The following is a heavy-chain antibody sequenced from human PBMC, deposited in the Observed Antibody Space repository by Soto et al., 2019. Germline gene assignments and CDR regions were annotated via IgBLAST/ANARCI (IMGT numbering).Heavy chain of an antibody. Sequence: QVQLVESGGGVVQPGRSLRLSCAASGFTFSSYGMHWVRQAPGKGLEWVAVIWYDGSNKYYADSVKGRFTISRDNSKNTLYLQMNSLRAEDTAVDYGASFRGLIGARKALYGMDVWGQGTTVTGSS. CDR2: IWYDGSNK. CDR3: ASFRGLIGARKALYGMDV. V-gene: IGHV3-33*01. D-gene: IGHD6-6*01. J-gene: IGHJ6*02. CDR1: GFTFSSYG.